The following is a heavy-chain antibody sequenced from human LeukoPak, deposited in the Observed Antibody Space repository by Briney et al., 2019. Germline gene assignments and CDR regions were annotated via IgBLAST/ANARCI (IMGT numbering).Heavy chain of an antibody. D-gene: IGHD5-18*01. Sequence: ASVKVSCKASGGTFGSYVISWVRQAPGQGLERMGGIIPIFGTAHYAQKFQGRLTITADESTSTVYMEMSSLRSEDTAMYYCAKGGDTAPVTGYFDLWGRGTLVTVSS. CDR2: IIPIFGTA. CDR1: GGTFGSYV. V-gene: IGHV1-69*01. J-gene: IGHJ2*01. CDR3: AKGGDTAPVTGYFDL.